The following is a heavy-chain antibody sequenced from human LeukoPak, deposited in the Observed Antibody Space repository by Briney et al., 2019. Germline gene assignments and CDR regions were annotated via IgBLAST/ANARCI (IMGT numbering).Heavy chain of an antibody. CDR2: ISGSGGST. CDR1: GFTFSSYA. Sequence: GGSLRLSCAASGFTFSSYAMSWVRQAAGKGLEWVSAISGSGGSTYYADSVKGRFTISRDNSKNTLYLQMNSLRAEDTAVYYCAKSPRPYYYYYMDVWGKGTTVTVSS. CDR3: AKSPRPYYYYYMDV. J-gene: IGHJ6*03. V-gene: IGHV3-23*01.